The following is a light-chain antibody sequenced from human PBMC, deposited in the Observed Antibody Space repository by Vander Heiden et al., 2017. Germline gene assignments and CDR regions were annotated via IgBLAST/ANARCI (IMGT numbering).Light chain of an antibody. CDR1: QSISSY. Sequence: DIQMTQSPSSLSASVGDRVTITCRASQSISSYLNWYQQKPGKAPKLLIYAASSLQSGVPSRFSGSGSGTDFTLTISSLQPEDFATYYCQQCDSTPRYTFGQGTKLEIK. CDR3: QQCDSTPRYT. V-gene: IGKV1-39*01. J-gene: IGKJ2*01. CDR2: AAS.